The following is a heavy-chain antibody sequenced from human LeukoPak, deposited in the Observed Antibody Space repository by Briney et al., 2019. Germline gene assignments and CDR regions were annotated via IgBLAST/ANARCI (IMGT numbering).Heavy chain of an antibody. CDR3: ARQVLRFLEWLPHDAFDI. Sequence: PSETLSLTCTVSGGSISTTTYDWGWIRQSPGKGLEWIGSIYYSGSTRYNPSLKSRVTISVDTSKNQFSLKLSSVTAADTAVYYCARQVLRFLEWLPHDAFDIWGQGTMVTVSS. D-gene: IGHD3-3*01. J-gene: IGHJ3*02. CDR1: GGSISTTTYD. CDR2: IYYSGST. V-gene: IGHV4-39*01.